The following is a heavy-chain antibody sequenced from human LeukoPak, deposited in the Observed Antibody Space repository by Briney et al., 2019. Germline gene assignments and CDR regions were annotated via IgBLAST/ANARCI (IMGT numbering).Heavy chain of an antibody. CDR1: GYIFSNFA. D-gene: IGHD3-22*01. J-gene: IGHJ4*02. CDR3: ARNSFYYDSSGYYVY. Sequence: GASVKVSCKASGYIFSNFAMTWVRQAPGQGLEWMGGIIPIFGTANYAQKFQGRVTITADESTSTAYMELSSLRSEDTAVYYCARNSFYYDSSGYYVYWGQGTLVTVSS. V-gene: IGHV1-69*13. CDR2: IIPIFGTA.